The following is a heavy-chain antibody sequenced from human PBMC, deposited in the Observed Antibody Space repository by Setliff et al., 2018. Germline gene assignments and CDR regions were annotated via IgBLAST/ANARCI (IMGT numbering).Heavy chain of an antibody. CDR2: INHDGSST. J-gene: IGHJ4*02. Sequence: PGGSLRLSCAASGFTFTSYWMHWVRQAPGKGLVWVSRINHDGSSTTYADSVKGRFTISRDNAKNTLYLQMDSLRAEDTAVYYCASWAYYYDSSGYRGYWGQGTLVTVSS. V-gene: IGHV3-74*01. CDR3: ASWAYYYDSSGYRGY. D-gene: IGHD3-22*01. CDR1: GFTFTSYW.